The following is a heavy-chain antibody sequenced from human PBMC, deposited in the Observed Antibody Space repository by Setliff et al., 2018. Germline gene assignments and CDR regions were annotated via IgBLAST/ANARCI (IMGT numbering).Heavy chain of an antibody. CDR2: ISYDGSNK. J-gene: IGHJ3*02. Sequence: PGGSLRLSCAASGLTLINNGFHWVRQAPGKGLEWVAVISYDGSNKYYADSVKGRFTISRDNSKNTVYLQMNSLRAEDTAVYYCARQPSKYDHFWGTYRLDAFDIWGQGTMVTVSS. CDR3: ARQPSKYDHFWGTYRLDAFDI. V-gene: IGHV3-30*12. D-gene: IGHD3-16*02. CDR1: GLTLINNG.